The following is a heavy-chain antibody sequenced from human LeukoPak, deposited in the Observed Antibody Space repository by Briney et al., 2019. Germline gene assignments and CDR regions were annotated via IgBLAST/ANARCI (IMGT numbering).Heavy chain of an antibody. J-gene: IGHJ6*02. Sequence: PSETLSLTCTVSGGSISSYYWSWIRQPPGEGREWIGYIYYSGSTNYNPSLKSRVTISVDPSKNQFSLKLSSVTAADTAVYYCARVRTPYCYYGMDLWGQGTTVTVSS. V-gene: IGHV4-59*01. CDR3: ARVRTPYCYYGMDL. CDR1: GGSISSYY. D-gene: IGHD2-15*01. CDR2: IYYSGST.